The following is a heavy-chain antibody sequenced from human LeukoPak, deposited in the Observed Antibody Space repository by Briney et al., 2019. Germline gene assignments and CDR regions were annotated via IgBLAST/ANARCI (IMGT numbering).Heavy chain of an antibody. D-gene: IGHD2-15*01. CDR1: GFTFSSYS. CDR2: ISSSSSYI. V-gene: IGHV3-21*01. J-gene: IGHJ4*02. CDR3: ARDLTLLDNDY. Sequence: GGSLRLSCAPSGFTFSSYSVTWARRAPGKGREWVSSISSSSSYIYYADSVKGRFTTSRDNAKNSLYLQMNSLRAEDTAVYYCARDLTLLDNDYWGQGTLVTVSS.